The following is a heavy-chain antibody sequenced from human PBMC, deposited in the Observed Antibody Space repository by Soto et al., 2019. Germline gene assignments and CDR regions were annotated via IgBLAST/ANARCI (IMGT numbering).Heavy chain of an antibody. D-gene: IGHD6-13*01. CDR1: GGTFSSYA. CDR3: ARIEQQLVANYYYGMDV. CDR2: IIPIFGTA. Sequence: SVKVSCKASGGTFSSYAISWVRQAPGQGLEWMGGIIPIFGTANYAQKFQGRVTITADESTSTAYMELSSLRSEDTAVYYCARIEQQLVANYYYGMDVWGQGTTVTVSS. V-gene: IGHV1-69*13. J-gene: IGHJ6*02.